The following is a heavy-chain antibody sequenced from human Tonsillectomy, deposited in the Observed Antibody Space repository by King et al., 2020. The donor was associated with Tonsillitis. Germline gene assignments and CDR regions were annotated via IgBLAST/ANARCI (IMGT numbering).Heavy chain of an antibody. CDR3: AKDQDDYEEDF. CDR2: INPNSGGT. Sequence: QLVQSGAEVKKPGASVKVSCKASGYTFTGYYIHWVRQAPGEGLEWMAWINPNSGGTNYAQKFQGRVTASRDTSINTAYMELSGLKSDDTAVYYCAKDQDDYEEDFWGQGTLVTVSS. D-gene: IGHD4/OR15-4a*01. CDR1: GYTFTGYY. J-gene: IGHJ4*02. V-gene: IGHV1-2*02.